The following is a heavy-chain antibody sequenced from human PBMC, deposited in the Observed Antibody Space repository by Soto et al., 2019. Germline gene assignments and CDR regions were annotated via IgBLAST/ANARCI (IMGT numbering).Heavy chain of an antibody. D-gene: IGHD3-16*01. J-gene: IGHJ4*02. CDR2: INHSGRT. CDR1: GGSFSDYY. Sequence: QVQLQQWGTRLLKPSETLALTCAVFGGSFSDYYWSWIRQPPGKGLEWIGEINHSGRTNYNPSLKSRVTISIDTSKNQVSLKLSSVTAADTAVYYCARAAFYAWEDHCGQGTLVTVSS. V-gene: IGHV4-34*01. CDR3: ARAAFYAWEDH.